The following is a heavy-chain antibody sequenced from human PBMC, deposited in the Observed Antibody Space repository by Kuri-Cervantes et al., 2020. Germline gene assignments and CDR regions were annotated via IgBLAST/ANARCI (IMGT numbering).Heavy chain of an antibody. Sequence: GGSLRLSCAASGFTFSSYSMNWVRQAPGKGLEWVSYISSSSSTIYYADSVKGRFTISRDNAKNSLYLQMNSLRAEDTAVYYCAKRSTPGTNYFDYWGQGTLVTVSS. V-gene: IGHV3-48*01. J-gene: IGHJ4*02. CDR3: AKRSTPGTNYFDY. CDR2: ISSSSSTI. CDR1: GFTFSSYS. D-gene: IGHD2-2*01.